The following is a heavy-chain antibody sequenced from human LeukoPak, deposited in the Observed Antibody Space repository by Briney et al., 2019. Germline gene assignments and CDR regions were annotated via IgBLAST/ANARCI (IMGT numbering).Heavy chain of an antibody. CDR1: GFTFRSHS. Sequence: PGGSLRLSCAASGFTFRSHSINWVRQAPGKGPEWVSYINGPGDVKYYADSVKGRFTVSRDNSKNMLYLQMNSLRAEDTAVYYCAKVRDYYDSSGYGEYFQHWGQGTLVTVSS. V-gene: IGHV3-23*01. J-gene: IGHJ1*01. CDR3: AKVRDYYDSSGYGEYFQH. D-gene: IGHD3-22*01. CDR2: INGPGDVK.